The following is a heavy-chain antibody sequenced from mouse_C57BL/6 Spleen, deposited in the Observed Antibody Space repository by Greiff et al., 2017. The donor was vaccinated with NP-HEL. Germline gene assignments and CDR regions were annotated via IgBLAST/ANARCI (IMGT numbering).Heavy chain of an antibody. CDR3: ARKIVATGYFDV. D-gene: IGHD1-1*01. V-gene: IGHV5-16*01. Sequence: EVKLVESEGGLVQPGSSMKLSCTASGFTFSDYYMAWVRQVPEKGLEWVANINYDGSSTYYLDSLKSRFIISRDNAKNILYLQMSSLKSEDTATYYCARKIVATGYFDVWGTGTTVTVSS. J-gene: IGHJ1*03. CDR2: INYDGSST. CDR1: GFTFSDYY.